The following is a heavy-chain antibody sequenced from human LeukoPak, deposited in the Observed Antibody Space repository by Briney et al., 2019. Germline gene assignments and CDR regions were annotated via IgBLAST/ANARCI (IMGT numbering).Heavy chain of an antibody. D-gene: IGHD6-13*01. Sequence: PGGSLRLSCAASGFIFSNYIMSWVRQAPGKGLEWVSTICGSAGSAYYADSVKGRFTVSRDNSKNTIYLQMNGLRVEGTACYYCAKDRPSSSWYFDYWGQGTLVTVSS. J-gene: IGHJ4*02. CDR3: AKDRPSSSWYFDY. V-gene: IGHV3-23*01. CDR1: GFIFSNYI. CDR2: ICGSAGSA.